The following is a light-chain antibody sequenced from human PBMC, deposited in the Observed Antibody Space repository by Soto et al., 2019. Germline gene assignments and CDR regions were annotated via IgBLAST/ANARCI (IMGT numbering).Light chain of an antibody. V-gene: IGLV2-14*02. CDR3: SSYLPTSILYV. Sequence: QSALTQPASVSGSPGQSITISCIGTSSDVGNYELVSWYQQLPGKAPKLIIYEVTKRPSGVPNRFSGSKSGNTASLTISGLQAEDEADYYCSSYLPTSILYVFGTGTKLTVL. CDR1: SSDVGNYEL. CDR2: EVT. J-gene: IGLJ1*01.